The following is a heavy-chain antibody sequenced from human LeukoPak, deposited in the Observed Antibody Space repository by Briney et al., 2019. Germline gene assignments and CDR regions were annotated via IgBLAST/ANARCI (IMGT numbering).Heavy chain of an antibody. D-gene: IGHD6-13*01. CDR2: IHGRTSPI. CDR1: GFTFSTHS. Sequence: PGGSLRLSCAASGFTFSTHSFNWVRQAPGKGLQRVSYIHGRTSPIYYADSVRGRFTISRDNAKNSVSLHMNSLRVEDTAVYYCARDASNGQQDYWGQGTLVTASS. J-gene: IGHJ4*02. V-gene: IGHV3-48*01. CDR3: ARDASNGQQDY.